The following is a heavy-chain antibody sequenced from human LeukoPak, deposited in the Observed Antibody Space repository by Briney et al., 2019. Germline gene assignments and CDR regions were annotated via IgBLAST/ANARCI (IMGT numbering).Heavy chain of an antibody. CDR1: RFTFSSYG. Sequence: PGGSLRLSCAAARFTFSSYGMEWVRPAPGKGLEWVAFIRYDGSNKYYADSVKGRFTISRDTSKNTLYLQMHSMRAEDTAVYYCAKVSGRGILLEPIGVLDPWGQGTLVTVSS. D-gene: IGHD3-10*01. CDR2: IRYDGSNK. V-gene: IGHV3-30*02. CDR3: AKVSGRGILLEPIGVLDP. J-gene: IGHJ5*02.